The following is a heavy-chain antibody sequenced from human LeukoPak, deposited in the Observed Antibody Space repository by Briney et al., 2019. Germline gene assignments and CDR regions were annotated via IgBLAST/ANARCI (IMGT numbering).Heavy chain of an antibody. CDR2: ISYDGSNK. V-gene: IGHV3-30*04. CDR1: GFTFSSYA. Sequence: GGSLRLSCADSGFTFSSYAMHWVRQAPGKGLEWVAVISYDGSNKYYPDSGKGRFTISRDNTKNSLYLQMNSLRAEDTAVYYCARALRRGAPPKLYFDYWGQGTLVTVSS. J-gene: IGHJ4*02. D-gene: IGHD6-6*01. CDR3: ARALRRGAPPKLYFDY.